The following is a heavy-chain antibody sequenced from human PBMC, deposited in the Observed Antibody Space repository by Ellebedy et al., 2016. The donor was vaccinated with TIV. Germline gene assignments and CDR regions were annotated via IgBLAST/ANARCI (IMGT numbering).Heavy chain of an antibody. Sequence: ASVKVSCKASGHSFTGYYLHWVRQAPGQGLEWMGWISPDSGGTKYAQKFEGRVTMTRDTSINTAYMELSRLRSDDTAVYYCARVRGSIVLDYWGQGTVVTVSS. CDR1: GHSFTGYY. CDR2: ISPDSGGT. D-gene: IGHD3-10*01. CDR3: ARVRGSIVLDY. V-gene: IGHV1-2*02. J-gene: IGHJ4*02.